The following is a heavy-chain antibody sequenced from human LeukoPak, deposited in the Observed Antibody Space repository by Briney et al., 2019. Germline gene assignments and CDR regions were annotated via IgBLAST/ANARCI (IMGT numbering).Heavy chain of an antibody. J-gene: IGHJ4*02. D-gene: IGHD5-18*01. CDR2: IIPILGIA. CDR3: ASDGGYSYGDY. CDR1: GGTFSSYA. Sequence: GASVKVSCKASGGTFSSYAISWVRQAPGQGLEWMGRIIPILGIANYAQKFQGRVTITADKSTSTAYMELSSLRSEDTAVYYCASDGGYSYGDYWGQGTLVTVSS. V-gene: IGHV1-69*04.